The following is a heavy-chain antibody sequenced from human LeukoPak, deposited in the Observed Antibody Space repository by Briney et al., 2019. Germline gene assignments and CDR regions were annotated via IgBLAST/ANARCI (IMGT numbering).Heavy chain of an antibody. J-gene: IGHJ4*02. D-gene: IGHD3-22*01. CDR2: ISTYNGNT. CDR3: ARATEGGYHY. V-gene: IGHV1-18*01. Sequence: ASVKVSCKASGGTFSSYAISWVRQAPGQGLEWMGWISTYNGNTNYAQKLQGRVTMTTDTSTTTAYMELRSLRSDDTAVYYCARATEGGYHYWGQETLVTVSS. CDR1: GGTFSSYA.